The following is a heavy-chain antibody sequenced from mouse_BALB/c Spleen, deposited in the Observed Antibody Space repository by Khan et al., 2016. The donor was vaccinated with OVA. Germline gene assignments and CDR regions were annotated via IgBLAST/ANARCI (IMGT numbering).Heavy chain of an antibody. V-gene: IGHV9-1*02. J-gene: IGHJ4*01. CDR2: INTYTGEP. D-gene: IGHD2-10*01. Sequence: QIQLVQSGPELKKPGETVKISCKASGYTFTNYGINWVRQSPGKALKWMGWINTYTGEPTYADDFKGRFAFSLDTSASTAYLQINNLKNEDMATYFCARPPYFSYTLDHGGQGTSVTVSS. CDR3: ARPPYFSYTLDH. CDR1: GYTFTNYG.